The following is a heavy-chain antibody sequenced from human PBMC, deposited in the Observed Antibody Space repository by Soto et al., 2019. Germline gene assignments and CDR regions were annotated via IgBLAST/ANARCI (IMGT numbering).Heavy chain of an antibody. D-gene: IGHD3-9*01. CDR1: GYTFPGYY. J-gene: IGHJ5*02. Sequence: GSVKVSCQASGYTFPGYYMHWVRQAPGQGLEWMGWINPNSGGTNYAQKFQGRVTMTRNTSTSTAYMELSRLRSDDTAVYYCAREYDDIAPGDGWFDPWGQGTLVTVSS. V-gene: IGHV1-2*02. CDR3: AREYDDIAPGDGWFDP. CDR2: INPNSGGT.